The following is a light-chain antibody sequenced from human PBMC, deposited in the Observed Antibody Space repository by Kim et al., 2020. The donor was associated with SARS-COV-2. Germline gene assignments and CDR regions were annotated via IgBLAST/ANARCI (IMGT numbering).Light chain of an antibody. CDR1: SNNVGNQG. Sequence: QAGLTQPPSVSKGLRQTATLTCTGNSNNVGNQGAAWLQQHQGHPPKLLSYRNNNRPSGISGRLSASRSGNTASLTITGLQPEDEADYYCSAWDSSLSALVFGGGTQLTVL. J-gene: IGLJ2*01. CDR3: SAWDSSLSALV. CDR2: RNN. V-gene: IGLV10-54*01.